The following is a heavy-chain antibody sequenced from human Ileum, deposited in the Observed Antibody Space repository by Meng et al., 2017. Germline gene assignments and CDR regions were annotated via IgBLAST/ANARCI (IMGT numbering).Heavy chain of an antibody. J-gene: IGHJ4*02. Sequence: QVHVPGSAPGLGTPSGTRSLTCAVSGDSISTTNWWNWVRQPPGEGLEWIGEIYHSGLVNYNLSLKSRVTLSIDKSKNQFSLKLISVTAADTGVYYCAANSGKKVHSWGQGTLVTVSS. CDR3: AANSGKKVHS. CDR2: IYHSGLV. V-gene: IGHV4-4*02. D-gene: IGHD4-23*01. CDR1: GDSISTTNW.